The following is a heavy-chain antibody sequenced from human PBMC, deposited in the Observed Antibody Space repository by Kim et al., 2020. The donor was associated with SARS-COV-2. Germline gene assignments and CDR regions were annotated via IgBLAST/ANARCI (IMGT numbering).Heavy chain of an antibody. V-gene: IGHV1-46*01. D-gene: IGHD3-10*01. Sequence: ASVKVSCKASGYTFTNFYLHWVRQAPGQGLEWMGVINPSDGRTNYLQNFQGRVTMTRDTSTSTVYMEVTSLKSEDTAIYYCARALFYYPSGSPSMYWFDPWGQGTLVTVSS. CDR1: GYTFTNFY. J-gene: IGHJ5*02. CDR2: INPSDGRT. CDR3: ARALFYYPSGSPSMYWFDP.